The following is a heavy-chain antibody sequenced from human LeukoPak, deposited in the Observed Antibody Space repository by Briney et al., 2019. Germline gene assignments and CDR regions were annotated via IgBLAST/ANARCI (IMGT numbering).Heavy chain of an antibody. V-gene: IGHV6-1*01. Sequence: SQTLSLTCDISGDSVSSNNGACNWIRQSPSRGLEWLGRTYYRSKWYNDYAVSMKGRLTINPDTSKNQFSLQLNYVTPEDTAVYYCARDEGNTGWYTFDYWGQGTLVTVSS. CDR3: ARDEGNTGWYTFDY. D-gene: IGHD6-19*01. CDR1: GDSVSSNNGA. J-gene: IGHJ4*02. CDR2: TYYRSKWYN.